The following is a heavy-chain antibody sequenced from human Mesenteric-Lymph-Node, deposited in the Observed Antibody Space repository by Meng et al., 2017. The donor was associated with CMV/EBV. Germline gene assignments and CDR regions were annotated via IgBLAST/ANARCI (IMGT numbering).Heavy chain of an antibody. J-gene: IGHJ5*02. Sequence: FSISTSVVGVGWHRQPPGKALEWLALIYWNDDKRYSKSLKSRLTITKDTSKNQVVLTMTNMDPVDTATYYCAHTHYDFWSGYPWFDPWGQGTLVTVSS. D-gene: IGHD3-3*01. V-gene: IGHV2-5*01. CDR3: AHTHYDFWSGYPWFDP. CDR1: FSISTSVVG. CDR2: IYWNDDK.